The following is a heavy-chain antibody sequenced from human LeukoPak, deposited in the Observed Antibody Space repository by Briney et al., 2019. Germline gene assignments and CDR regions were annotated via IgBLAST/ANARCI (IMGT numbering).Heavy chain of an antibody. CDR3: ARVVGATGYFDY. CDR2: ISSSSTYI. D-gene: IGHD1-26*01. J-gene: IGHJ4*02. Sequence: GGSLRLSCAASGFTFSSYSMTWVRQPPGKGLEWVSFISSSSTYIHYAHSLKGRFTISRDNDNNSLYLQMNSLRAEDTAVYYCARVVGATGYFDYWGQGALVTVSS. CDR1: GFTFSSYS. V-gene: IGHV3-21*01.